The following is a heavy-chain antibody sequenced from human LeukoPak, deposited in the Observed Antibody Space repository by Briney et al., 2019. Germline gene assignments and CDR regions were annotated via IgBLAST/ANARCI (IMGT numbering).Heavy chain of an antibody. D-gene: IGHD3-10*01. CDR1: GGSINSYY. J-gene: IGHJ4*02. V-gene: IGHV4-59*08. CDR3: ARHSDYYYGSGTTDY. Sequence: AETLTLTCTVSGGSINSYYWSWIRQPPGKGLEWIGYIYYSGSNNYNPSLKSRVTISVDASKNQFSLKLSSVTAADTAVYYCARHSDYYYGSGTTDYWGQGTLVTVSS. CDR2: IYYSGSN.